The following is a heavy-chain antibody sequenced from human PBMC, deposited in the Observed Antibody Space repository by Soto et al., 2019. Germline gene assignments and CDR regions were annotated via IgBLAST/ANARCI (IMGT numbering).Heavy chain of an antibody. CDR3: ARSYYGSAASDP. Sequence: SETLSLTCTVSGGSIRSYYWSWIRQPPGKGLEWIGYIYYSGSTNYNPSLKSRVTISVDTSKNQFSLKLSSVTAADTAVYYCARSYYGSAASDPWGQGTLVTVSS. D-gene: IGHD3-10*01. V-gene: IGHV4-59*01. J-gene: IGHJ5*02. CDR1: GGSIRSYY. CDR2: IYYSGST.